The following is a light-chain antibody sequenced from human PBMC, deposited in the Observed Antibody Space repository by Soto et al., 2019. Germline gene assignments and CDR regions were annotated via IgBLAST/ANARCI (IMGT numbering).Light chain of an antibody. J-gene: IGLJ1*01. CDR1: SSDVGGYNY. V-gene: IGLV2-8*01. CDR2: EVT. Sequence: QSALAQPPYASGSPGQLVTISCTGTSSDVGGYNYVSWYQQHPGKAPKLVIYEVTKRPSGAPDRFSGSKSGNTASLTVSGLQVEDEADYDCSSFTGASTIFGTGTNATVL. CDR3: SSFTGASTI.